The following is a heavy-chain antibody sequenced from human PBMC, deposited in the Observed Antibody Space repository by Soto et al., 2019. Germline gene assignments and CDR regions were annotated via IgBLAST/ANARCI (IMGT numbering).Heavy chain of an antibody. CDR2: ISYDGSNK. CDR3: ARDQGYSYGGVDY. CDR1: GFTFSSYA. V-gene: IGHV3-30-3*01. Sequence: QVQLVESGGGVVQPGRSLRLSCAASGFTFSSYAMHWVRQAPGKGLEWVAVISYDGSNKYYADSVKGRFTISRDNSKNTLYLQMNSLRAEDTAGYYCARDQGYSYGGVDYWGQGTLVTVSS. D-gene: IGHD5-18*01. J-gene: IGHJ4*02.